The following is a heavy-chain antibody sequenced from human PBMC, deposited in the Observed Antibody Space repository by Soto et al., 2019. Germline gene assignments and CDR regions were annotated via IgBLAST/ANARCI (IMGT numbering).Heavy chain of an antibody. V-gene: IGHV3-9*01. CDR1: GFTFDDYA. D-gene: IGHD6-19*01. Sequence: EVQLVESGGGLVPPGRSLGLSCAASGFTFDDYALHWVRQAPGEGLEWGSGIRWNSGSIGYADSVKARFTISSNNAKNSLNRQMNSLRAEDTALYYCAKDIQSSEGYDAWDIWGQETMVTDST. CDR3: AKDIQSSEGYDAWDI. CDR2: IRWNSGSI. J-gene: IGHJ3*02.